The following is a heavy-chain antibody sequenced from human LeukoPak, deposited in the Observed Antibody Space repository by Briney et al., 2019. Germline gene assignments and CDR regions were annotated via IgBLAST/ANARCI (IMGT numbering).Heavy chain of an antibody. CDR1: GGTFSSYA. D-gene: IGHD3-10*01. CDR3: ARGGDIIGAFDI. Sequence: SVKVSCKASGGTFSSYAISWVRQAPGQGLEWMGGIIPIFGTANYAQKFQGRVTITADESTSTAYMELSSLRSEDTAVYYCARGGDIIGAFDIWGQGTMVTVSS. J-gene: IGHJ3*02. V-gene: IGHV1-69*13. CDR2: IIPIFGTA.